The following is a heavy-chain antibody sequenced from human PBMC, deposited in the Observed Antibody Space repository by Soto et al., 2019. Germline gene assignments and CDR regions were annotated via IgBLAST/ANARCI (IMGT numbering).Heavy chain of an antibody. V-gene: IGHV4-34*01. D-gene: IGHD3-9*01. CDR2: INHSGST. CDR1: GGSFSGYY. CDR3: ARGDILTGYSH. J-gene: IGHJ1*01. Sequence: SETLSLTCAVYGGSFSGYYWSWIRQPPGKGLEWIGEINHSGSTNYNPSLKSRVTISVDTSKNQFSLKLSSVTAADTAVYYCARGDILTGYSHWGQGTLVTVSS.